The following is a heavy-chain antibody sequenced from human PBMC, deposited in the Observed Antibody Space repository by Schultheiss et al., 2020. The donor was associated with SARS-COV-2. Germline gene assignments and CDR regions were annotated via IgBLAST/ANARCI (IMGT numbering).Heavy chain of an antibody. V-gene: IGHV3-21*03. D-gene: IGHD3-22*01. J-gene: IGHJ4*02. Sequence: GGSLRLSCAASGFTFSSYEMNWVRQAPGKGLEWVSSISSSSSYIYYADSVKGRFTISRDDSKSIAYLQMNSLKTEDTAVYYCTRGEGSSGYHRPFDYWGQGTLVTVSS. CDR2: ISSSSSYI. CDR3: TRGEGSSGYHRPFDY. CDR1: GFTFSSYE.